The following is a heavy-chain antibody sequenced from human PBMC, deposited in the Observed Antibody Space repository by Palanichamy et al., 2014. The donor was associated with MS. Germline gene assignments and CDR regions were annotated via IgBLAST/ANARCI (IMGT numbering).Heavy chain of an antibody. D-gene: IGHD5-12*01. V-gene: IGHV2-5*02. CDR2: IYWDDET. CDR1: GFSLKTSGVG. Sequence: QITLKESGPALVKPTQTLTVTCAFSGFSLKTSGVGVGWIRQPPGKALEWLGIIYWDDETRYNPSLKIRLTITKDTSKNQVVLTMTNMDPVDTATYYCAHKRSGYAENWFDPWGQGTLVTVSS. CDR3: AHKRSGYAENWFDP. J-gene: IGHJ5*02.